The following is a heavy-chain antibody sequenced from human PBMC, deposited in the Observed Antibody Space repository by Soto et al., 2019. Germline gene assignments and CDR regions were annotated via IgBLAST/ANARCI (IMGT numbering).Heavy chain of an antibody. J-gene: IGHJ4*02. CDR1: GYTFTTYG. CDR3: ARDGYFYDISGYPDY. D-gene: IGHD3-22*01. V-gene: IGHV1-18*01. CDR2: ISAYSGNT. Sequence: ASVKVSCKASGYTFTTYGISWVRQAPGQGLEWMGWISAYSGNTNYAQKVQGRVTMTTDTSTTTAYMELRSLRSDDTAVYYCARDGYFYDISGYPDYWGQGTLVTVSS.